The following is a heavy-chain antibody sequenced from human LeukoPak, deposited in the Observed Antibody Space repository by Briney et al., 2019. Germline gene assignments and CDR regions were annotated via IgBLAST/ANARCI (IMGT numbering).Heavy chain of an antibody. D-gene: IGHD3/OR15-3a*01. J-gene: IGHJ4*02. V-gene: IGHV3-21*01. CDR1: GFTFSSYS. Sequence: GGSLRLSCAASGFTFSSYSMNWVRQAPGKGLEWVSSISSSSSYIYYADSVKGRFTISGDNAKNSLYLQIDSLRADDTAVYFCARESESDFWTGSYFDYWGQGILVTVSS. CDR2: ISSSSSYI. CDR3: ARESESDFWTGSYFDY.